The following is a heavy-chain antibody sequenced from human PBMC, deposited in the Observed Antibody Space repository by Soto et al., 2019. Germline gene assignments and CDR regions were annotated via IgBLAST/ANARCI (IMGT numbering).Heavy chain of an antibody. CDR1: EYTFTYLH. CDR2: ITIFNGNT. D-gene: IGHD3-22*01. J-gene: IGHJ4*02. CDR3: ARSPLDSSNEIYFDS. V-gene: IGHV1-45*02. Sequence: QMHLVQSAAEVKKTGSTVTISCEASEYTFTYLHLHWVRQAPGQGLEWLGWITIFNGNTNYPQKFQDRVVISRDTSLSTVYMTLSGLKSEDTAMYYCARSPLDSSNEIYFDSWGQGTLVTVSS.